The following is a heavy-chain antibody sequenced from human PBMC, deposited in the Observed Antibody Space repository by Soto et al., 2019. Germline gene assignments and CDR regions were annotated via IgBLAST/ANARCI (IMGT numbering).Heavy chain of an antibody. CDR1: GFTFSSYG. J-gene: IGHJ4*02. Sequence: PGGSLRLSCAASGFTFSSYGMHWVRQAPGKGLEWVAVISYDGSNKYYADSVKGRFTISRDSSKNTLYLQMNSLRAEDTAVYYCANLIQGPAAFDYWGQGTLVTVSS. D-gene: IGHD2-2*01. CDR3: ANLIQGPAAFDY. V-gene: IGHV3-30*18. CDR2: ISYDGSNK.